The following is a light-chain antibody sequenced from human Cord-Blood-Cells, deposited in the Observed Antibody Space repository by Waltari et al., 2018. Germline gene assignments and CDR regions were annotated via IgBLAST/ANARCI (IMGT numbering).Light chain of an antibody. CDR2: EVS. V-gene: IGLV2-23*02. J-gene: IGLJ1*01. CDR1: SSAVGSYNL. CDR3: CSYAGSSTFYV. Sequence: QSALPQPASVSGSPGQSITISCTGTSSAVGSYNLVSWYQQHPGKAPKLMIYEVSKRPSGVSNRFSGSKSGNTASLTISGLQAEDEADYYCCSYAGSSTFYVFGTGTKVTVL.